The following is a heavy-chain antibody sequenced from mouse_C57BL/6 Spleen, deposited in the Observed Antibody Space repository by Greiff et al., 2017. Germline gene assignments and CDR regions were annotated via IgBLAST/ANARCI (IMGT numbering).Heavy chain of an antibody. CDR3: TRRAPPYDYNAMDY. D-gene: IGHD2-4*01. Sequence: QVQLQQSGAELVRPGASVTLSCKASGYTFTDYEMHWVKQTPVHGLEWIGAIDPETGGTAYNQKFKGKAILTADKSSSTAYMELRSLTSEDSAVYYCTRRAPPYDYNAMDYWGQGTSVTVSS. CDR2: IDPETGGT. V-gene: IGHV1-15*01. CDR1: GYTFTDYE. J-gene: IGHJ4*01.